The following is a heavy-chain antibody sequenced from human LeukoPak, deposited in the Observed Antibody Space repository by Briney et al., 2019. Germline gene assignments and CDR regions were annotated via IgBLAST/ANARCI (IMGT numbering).Heavy chain of an antibody. CDR2: ISYDGSNK. J-gene: IGHJ4*02. V-gene: IGHV3-30*01. CDR3: ARGSHSSRSGYFDY. Sequence: GGSLRLSCAASGFTFSSYAMHWVRQAPGKGLEWVAVISYDGSNKYYADSVKGRFTISRDNSKNTLYLQMNSLRAEDTAVYYCARGSHSSRSGYFDYWGQGTLVTVSS. D-gene: IGHD6-6*01. CDR1: GFTFSSYA.